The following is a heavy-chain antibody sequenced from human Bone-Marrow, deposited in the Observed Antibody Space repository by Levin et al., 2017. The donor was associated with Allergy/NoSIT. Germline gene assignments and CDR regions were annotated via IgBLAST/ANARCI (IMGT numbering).Heavy chain of an antibody. Sequence: HSQTLSLTCTVAGAPFTGFYWTWIRQSPGKGLEWIGHIYFSGSTDYHPSLGSRVTISSDSSKNQFSLKLTSVTAADTAVYYCASREAVPGTPYDHWGQGTLVTVAS. CDR3: ASREAVPGTPYDH. D-gene: IGHD1-1*01. CDR1: GAPFTGFY. CDR2: IYFSGST. J-gene: IGHJ4*02. V-gene: IGHV4-59*01.